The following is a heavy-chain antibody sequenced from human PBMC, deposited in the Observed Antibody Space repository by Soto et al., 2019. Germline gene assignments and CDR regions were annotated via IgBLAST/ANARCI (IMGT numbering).Heavy chain of an antibody. CDR3: ARDRVAFGVDV. V-gene: IGHV3-30*02. J-gene: IGHJ6*02. CDR1: GFSFRGYG. CDR2: IRYDGSNQ. Sequence: QVQIVESGGGVVQPGGSLRLSCAASGFSFRGYGIHWFRQAAGKRLEWVTFIRYDGSNQYYGDSVRGRFTISRDDSRNMVILQMSSLRAEETAIYYCARDRVAFGVDVWGQGTTVTVSS. D-gene: IGHD5-12*01.